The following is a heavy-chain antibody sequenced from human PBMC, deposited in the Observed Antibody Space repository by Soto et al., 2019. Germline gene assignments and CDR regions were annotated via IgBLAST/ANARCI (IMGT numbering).Heavy chain of an antibody. CDR2: IYYSGST. CDR3: ARHHDS. V-gene: IGHV4-59*08. J-gene: IGHJ4*02. Sequence: HVQLQESGPGLVKPSETLSHTCTVSGGSISSYYWSWIRQPPGKGLEWIGYIYYSGSTNYNPSLKSRVTISVDTSKNQFSLKLSSVTAADTAVYYCARHHDSWGQGTLVTVS. CDR1: GGSISSYY.